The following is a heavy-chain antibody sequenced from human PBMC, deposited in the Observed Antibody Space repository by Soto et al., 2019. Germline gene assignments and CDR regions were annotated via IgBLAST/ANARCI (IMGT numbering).Heavy chain of an antibody. J-gene: IGHJ6*03. CDR3: ARRSFYVSAAGYYYYYMDV. D-gene: IGHD3-10*02. Sequence: SETLSLTCAVYGGSFSGYYWSWIRQPPGKGLEWIGEINHSGSTNYNPSLKSRVTISVDTSKNQFSLKLSSVTAADTAVYYCARRSFYVSAAGYYYYYMDVWGKGTTVTVSS. CDR2: INHSGST. V-gene: IGHV4-34*01. CDR1: GGSFSGYY.